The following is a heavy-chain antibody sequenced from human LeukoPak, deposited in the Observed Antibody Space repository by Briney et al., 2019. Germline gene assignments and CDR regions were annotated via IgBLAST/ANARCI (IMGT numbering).Heavy chain of an antibody. J-gene: IGHJ6*03. CDR1: GFTFDDYA. Sequence: GGSLRLSCAASGFTFDDYAMHWVRQAPGKGLEWVSLISWDGGSTYYADSVKGRLTISRDNSKNSLYLQMNSLRAEDTALYYCAKDKGEGYYYYYMDVWGKGTTVTVSS. CDR2: ISWDGGST. CDR3: AKDKGEGYYYYYMDV. V-gene: IGHV3-43D*03. D-gene: IGHD2-21*01.